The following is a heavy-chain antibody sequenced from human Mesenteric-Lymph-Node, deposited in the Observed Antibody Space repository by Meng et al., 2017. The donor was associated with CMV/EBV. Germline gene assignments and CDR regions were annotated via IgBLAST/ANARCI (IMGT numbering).Heavy chain of an antibody. V-gene: IGHV3-21*06. J-gene: IGHJ4*02. CDR1: GFIFSGYM. Sequence: GESLKISCAASGFIFSGYMMTWFRQAPGKGLEWVSSITSSGSHTYYADSVRGRFTVSRDNAKNSLFLQMNSLRVEDTAMYYCAWGPTSAWGQGTLVTVSS. CDR2: ITSSGSHT. CDR3: AWGPTSA. D-gene: IGHD3-16*01.